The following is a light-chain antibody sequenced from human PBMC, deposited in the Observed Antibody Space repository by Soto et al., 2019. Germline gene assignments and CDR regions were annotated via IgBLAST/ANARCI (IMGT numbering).Light chain of an antibody. CDR2: AAS. V-gene: IGKV1-27*01. CDR1: QGISNY. CDR3: QKYNSAPPLT. Sequence: DIQMTQSPSSLSASVGDRVNITCRASQGISNYLAWYQQKPGKVPTLLIYAASTLQSGVPSRFSGSGSGTDFILTISSLQPDDGATYCCQKYNSAPPLTFGGGTKVEIK. J-gene: IGKJ4*01.